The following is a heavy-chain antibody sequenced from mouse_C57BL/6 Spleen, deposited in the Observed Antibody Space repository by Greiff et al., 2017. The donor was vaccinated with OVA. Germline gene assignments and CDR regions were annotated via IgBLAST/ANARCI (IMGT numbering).Heavy chain of an antibody. CDR1: GYTFTDYY. V-gene: IGHV1-26*01. J-gene: IGHJ4*01. D-gene: IGHD2-3*01. CDR3: ARVGRWLPSLDY. Sequence: VQLQQSGPELVKPGASVKISCKASGYTFTDYYMNWVKQSHGKSLEWIGDINPNNGGTSYNQKFKGKATLTVDKSSSTAYMELRSLSSEDSAVYYCARVGRWLPSLDYWRKRTSVTVSS. CDR2: INPNNGGT.